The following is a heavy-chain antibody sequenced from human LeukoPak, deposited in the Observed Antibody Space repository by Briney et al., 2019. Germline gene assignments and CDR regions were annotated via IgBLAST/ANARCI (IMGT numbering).Heavy chain of an antibody. V-gene: IGHV4-59*11. CDR3: GRDLIAARPPPDYYYYMDV. Sequence: SETLSLTCTVSGGSISSHNWSWIRQPPGKGLEWIGYIYYSGSTNYNPSLKSRATTSVDTSTNQFSVKRSSVTAADTTVYYCGRDLIAARPPPDYYYYMDVWGKGTTVTVSS. CDR1: GGSISSHN. D-gene: IGHD6-6*01. CDR2: IYYSGST. J-gene: IGHJ6*03.